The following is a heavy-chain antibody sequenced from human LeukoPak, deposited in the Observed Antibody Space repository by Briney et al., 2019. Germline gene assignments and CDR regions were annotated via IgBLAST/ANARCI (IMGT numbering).Heavy chain of an antibody. CDR2: TSSSDAGT. CDR3: ARAPVTSCRGAYCYPFDY. V-gene: IGHV3-23*01. D-gene: IGHD2-21*01. CDR1: GFPLSSYA. J-gene: IGHJ4*02. Sequence: GGSLRLSCAASGFPLSSYAMSWVRQTPGKGLEWVSATSSSDAGTYYADSVRGRFTISRDNSKNTLHLQMNSLRVDDAAVYYCARAPVTSCRGAYCYPFDYWGQGTLVTVSS.